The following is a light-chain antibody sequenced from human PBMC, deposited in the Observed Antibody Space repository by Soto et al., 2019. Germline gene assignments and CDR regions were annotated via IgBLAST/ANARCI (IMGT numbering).Light chain of an antibody. CDR3: QQRSNWPLT. J-gene: IGKJ4*01. CDR2: DAS. Sequence: VLTQTPATLSFSPGERAALNCTASQSVSSYLAWYQQKPGQAPRLLIYDASNRATGIPARFSGSGSGTDFTLTISSLEPEDFAVYYCQQRSNWPLTFGGGTKVDIK. V-gene: IGKV3-11*01. CDR1: QSVSSY.